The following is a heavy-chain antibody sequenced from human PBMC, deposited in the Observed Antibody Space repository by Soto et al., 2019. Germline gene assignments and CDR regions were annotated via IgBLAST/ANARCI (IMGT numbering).Heavy chain of an antibody. CDR3: TTGGTTVISEAVGATNYFDY. CDR2: IKSKTDGGTT. CDR1: GFTFSNAW. D-gene: IGHD1-26*01. V-gene: IGHV3-15*01. J-gene: IGHJ4*02. Sequence: GGSLRLSCAASGFTFSNAWVSWVRQAPGKGLEWVGRIKSKTDGGTTDYAAPVKGRFTISRDDSKNTLYLQMNSLKTEDTAVYYCTTGGTTVISEAVGATNYFDYWGQGALVTVS.